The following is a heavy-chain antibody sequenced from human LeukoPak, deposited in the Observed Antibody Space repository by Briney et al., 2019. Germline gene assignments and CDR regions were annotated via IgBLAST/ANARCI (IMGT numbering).Heavy chain of an antibody. J-gene: IGHJ3*02. CDR3: ARDRFLSGTVHNDAFDI. V-gene: IGHV4-59*11. CDR1: GGSISSHY. D-gene: IGHD1-1*01. Sequence: SETLSLTCTVSGGSISSHYWSWIRQPPGKGLEWIGYIYYSGSTNYNPSLKSRVTISVDTSKNQFSLKLSSVTAADTAVYYCARDRFLSGTVHNDAFDIWGQGTMVTVSS. CDR2: IYYSGST.